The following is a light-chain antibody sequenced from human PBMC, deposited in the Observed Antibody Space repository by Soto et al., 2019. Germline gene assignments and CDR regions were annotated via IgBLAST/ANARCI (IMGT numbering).Light chain of an antibody. Sequence: EIVLTQSPGTLSLSPGERATLSYRDSQSVSSSYLAWYQQKPGQAPRLLIYGASSRATGIPDRFSGSGSGTDFTLTISRLEPEDFAVYYCHQYGSSPLTFGGGTKVDIK. V-gene: IGKV3-20*01. CDR3: HQYGSSPLT. CDR1: QSVSSSY. CDR2: GAS. J-gene: IGKJ4*01.